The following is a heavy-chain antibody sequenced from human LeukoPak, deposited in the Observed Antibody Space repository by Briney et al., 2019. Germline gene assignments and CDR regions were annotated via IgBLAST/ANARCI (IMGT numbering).Heavy chain of an antibody. CDR2: IYYSGST. J-gene: IGHJ4*02. CDR1: GGSISSSSYY. D-gene: IGHD3-22*01. CDR3: ASGFTYYYDSSGYTFYYFDQ. Sequence: SETLSLTCTVSGGSISSSSYYWGWIRQPPGKGLEWIGSIYYSGSTYYNPSLKSRVIISVDTSKSQFSLKLSSVTAADTAVYYCASGFTYYYDSSGYTFYYFDQWGQGTLVTV. V-gene: IGHV4-39*01.